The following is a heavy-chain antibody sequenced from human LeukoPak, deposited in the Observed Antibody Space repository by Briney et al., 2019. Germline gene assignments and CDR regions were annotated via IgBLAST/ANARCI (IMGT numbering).Heavy chain of an antibody. CDR2: ISSSGSTI. CDR1: GFTFSDYY. V-gene: IGHV3-11*01. Sequence: PGGSLRLSCAASGFTFSDYYMSWIRQVPGKGLEWVSYISSSGSTIYYADSVKGRFTISRDNAKNSLYLQMNSLRAEDTAVYYCARAYYYGSGSYPDSWGQGTLVTVSS. D-gene: IGHD3-10*01. J-gene: IGHJ5*01. CDR3: ARAYYYGSGSYPDS.